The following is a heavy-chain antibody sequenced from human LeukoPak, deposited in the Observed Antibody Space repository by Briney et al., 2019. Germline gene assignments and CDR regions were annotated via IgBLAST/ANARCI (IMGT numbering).Heavy chain of an antibody. V-gene: IGHV4-34*01. CDR1: GGSISSYY. CDR2: ISHTGST. J-gene: IGHJ6*03. D-gene: IGHD1-14*01. Sequence: SETLSLTCTVSGGSISSYYCSWIRQPPGKGLEWIGEISHTGSTNYNPSLKSRVTISVDTSKNQFSLKLSSVTAADTAVYYCARAYNRFYYYYMDVWGKGTTVTVSS. CDR3: ARAYNRFYYYYMDV.